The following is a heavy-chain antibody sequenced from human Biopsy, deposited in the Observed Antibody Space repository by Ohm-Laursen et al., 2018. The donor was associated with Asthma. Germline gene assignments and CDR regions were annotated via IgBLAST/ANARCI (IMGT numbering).Heavy chain of an antibody. CDR2: ITGSGSTI. D-gene: IGHD4-11*01. V-gene: IGHV3-48*02. Sequence: GSLRLSCAASGFTFSSYAFNWVRQAPGKGREWVSYITGSGSTIYYADSVKGRFTLSRDNAKNSLYLQMNSLRDEDTAVYYCALKYRNSVFPEYGMDVWGQGTTVTVSS. CDR1: GFTFSSYA. J-gene: IGHJ6*02. CDR3: ALKYRNSVFPEYGMDV.